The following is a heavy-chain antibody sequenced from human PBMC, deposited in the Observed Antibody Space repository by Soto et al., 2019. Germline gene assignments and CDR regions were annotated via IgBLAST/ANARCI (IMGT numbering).Heavy chain of an antibody. CDR3: ARVSPTVAGTSEYFDY. Sequence: SETLSLTCTVSGGSISSYYWSWIRQPPGKGLEWIGYNYYSGSTNYNPSLKSRVTISVDTSKNQFSLKLSSVTAADTAVYYCARVSPTVAGTSEYFDYWGQGTLVTVSS. D-gene: IGHD6-19*01. J-gene: IGHJ4*02. V-gene: IGHV4-59*01. CDR1: GGSISSYY. CDR2: NYYSGST.